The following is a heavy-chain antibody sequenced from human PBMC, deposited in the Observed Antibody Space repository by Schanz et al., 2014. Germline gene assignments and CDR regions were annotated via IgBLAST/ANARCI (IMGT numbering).Heavy chain of an antibody. V-gene: IGHV1-18*01. J-gene: IGHJ4*02. D-gene: IGHD3-3*01. CDR3: ARDRRFLDRDDLYYFDS. CDR2: ISVYNHNK. Sequence: QIQLVQSGPEVKKPGATVKVSCKASGYIFINSGISWVRQAPGQGLEWMGWISVYNHNKEYDQKFQGRVTMTTDTSTSTAYMALTDLRSDDTAVYYCARDRRFLDRDDLYYFDSWGQGTLVAASS. CDR1: GYIFINSG.